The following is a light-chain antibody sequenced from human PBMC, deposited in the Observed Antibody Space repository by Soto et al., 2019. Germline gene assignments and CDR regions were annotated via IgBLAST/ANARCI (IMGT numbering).Light chain of an antibody. CDR2: AAF. Sequence: DLQMTQSPSSLSASVGDRVTITCRASQSISSYLNWYQQKPGKAPKLLIYAAFSLQRGVPSRFSGSGSGTDFTLTSSSLQPEDFATYYCQQSYSTPWTFGQGTKVEIK. V-gene: IGKV1-39*01. J-gene: IGKJ1*01. CDR1: QSISSY. CDR3: QQSYSTPWT.